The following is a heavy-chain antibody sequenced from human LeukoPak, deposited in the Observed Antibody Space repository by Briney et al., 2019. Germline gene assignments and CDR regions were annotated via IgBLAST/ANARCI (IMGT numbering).Heavy chain of an antibody. Sequence: SETLSLTCTVSGGSISRDYWSWIRQPPGKGLEWIGYIYYTGSTNYNPSLKSRVTISVDTSKNQFSLKLSSVTAADTAVYYCGIAVAEEDSWFDPWGQGTLVTVSS. J-gene: IGHJ5*02. CDR1: GGSISRDY. D-gene: IGHD6-19*01. CDR2: IYYTGST. V-gene: IGHV4-59*12. CDR3: GIAVAEEDSWFDP.